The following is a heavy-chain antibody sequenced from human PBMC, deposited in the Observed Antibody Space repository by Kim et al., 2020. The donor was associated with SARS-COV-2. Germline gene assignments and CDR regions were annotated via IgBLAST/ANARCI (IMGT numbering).Heavy chain of an antibody. D-gene: IGHD4-17*01. Sequence: SETLSLTCAVYGGSFSGYYWSWIRQPPGKGLEWIGEINHSGSTNYNPSLKSRVTISVDTSKNQFSLKLSSVTAADTAVYYCARGAASEGGYGDYDLLDAFDIWGQGTMVTVSS. CDR2: INHSGST. J-gene: IGHJ3*02. CDR3: ARGAASEGGYGDYDLLDAFDI. V-gene: IGHV4-34*01. CDR1: GGSFSGYY.